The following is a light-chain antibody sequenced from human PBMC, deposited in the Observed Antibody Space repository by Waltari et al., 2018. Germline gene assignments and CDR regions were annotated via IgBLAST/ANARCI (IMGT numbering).Light chain of an antibody. J-gene: IGKJ2*01. CDR3: QQYSDWPYT. Sequence: EIVLTQSPTSLSVSPGEGTTLSCRASQSVSNNLSWYQQKPGQAPRLLVYDASTRATGFPARVSGSGSGTEFTLTIGSLQSEDFAVYYCQQYSDWPYTFGQGTKVGIK. CDR1: QSVSNN. V-gene: IGKV3-15*01. CDR2: DAS.